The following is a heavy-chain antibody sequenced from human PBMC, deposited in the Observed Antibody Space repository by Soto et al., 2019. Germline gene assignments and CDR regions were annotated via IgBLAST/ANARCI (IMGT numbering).Heavy chain of an antibody. V-gene: IGHV3-23*01. CDR1: GFTFSIYA. Sequence: GGSLRLSCAASGFTFSIYAMSWVRQAPGKGLEWVSGISGSGRRTYYADSVKGRFTISRDNSKNTLYLQMNSLRAEDTAVYYCAKDAGSSWYVDYWGQGTLVTVSS. D-gene: IGHD6-13*01. CDR2: ISGSGRRT. J-gene: IGHJ4*02. CDR3: AKDAGSSWYVDY.